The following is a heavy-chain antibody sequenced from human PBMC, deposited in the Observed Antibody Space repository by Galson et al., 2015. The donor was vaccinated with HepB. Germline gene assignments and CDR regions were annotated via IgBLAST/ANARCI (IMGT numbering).Heavy chain of an antibody. Sequence: SVKVSCKASGGTFSSYAISWVRQAPGQGLEWMGGIIPIFGTANYAQKFQGRVTITADESTSTAYMELSSLRSEDTAVYYCARDLVAVAGMWLDYWGQGTLVTVSS. CDR1: GGTFSSYA. CDR2: IIPIFGTA. J-gene: IGHJ4*02. D-gene: IGHD6-19*01. V-gene: IGHV1-69*13. CDR3: ARDLVAVAGMWLDY.